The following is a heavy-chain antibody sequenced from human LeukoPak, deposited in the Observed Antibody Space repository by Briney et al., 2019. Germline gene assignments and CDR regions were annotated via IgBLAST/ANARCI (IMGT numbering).Heavy chain of an antibody. D-gene: IGHD6-13*01. CDR2: ISGSGAST. CDR1: RFTFSSHA. J-gene: IGHJ5*02. Sequence: GSLLLSCAASRFTFSSHAMSWVRQAPGKGLEWVSEISGSGASTYYADSVKGRFTISRDNSKNTLYLQMNSLRAEDTAVYYCAKEISAAGTDWFDPWGQGTLVIVSS. V-gene: IGHV3-23*01. CDR3: AKEISAAGTDWFDP.